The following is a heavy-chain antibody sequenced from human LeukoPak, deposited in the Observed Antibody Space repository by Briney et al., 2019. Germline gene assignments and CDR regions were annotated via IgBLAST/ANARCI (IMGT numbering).Heavy chain of an antibody. J-gene: IGHJ4*02. CDR1: GFTFDGYA. Sequence: GRSLRLSCSASGFTFDGYAMHWVRQAPGKGLEWGSGIRWNSGSIGYADSVKGRFTISRDNAKNSLYLQMNSLRAEDTALYYCAKGFGGPGYSSSWYGIDYWGQGTLVTVSS. D-gene: IGHD6-13*01. V-gene: IGHV3-9*01. CDR2: IRWNSGSI. CDR3: AKGFGGPGYSSSWYGIDY.